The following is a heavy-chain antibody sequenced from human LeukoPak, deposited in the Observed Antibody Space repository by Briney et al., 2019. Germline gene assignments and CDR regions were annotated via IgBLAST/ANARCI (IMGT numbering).Heavy chain of an antibody. CDR3: ARGSKYYDFWSGYLGAWFDP. D-gene: IGHD3-3*01. CDR2: IYYSGST. Sequence: SETLSLTCTVSGGSISSYYWSWIRQPPGKGLEWIGYIYYSGSTNYNPSLKSRVTISVDTSKNQFSLKLSSVTAADTAVYYCARGSKYYDFWSGYLGAWFDPWGQGTLVTVSS. V-gene: IGHV4-59*01. CDR1: GGSISSYY. J-gene: IGHJ5*02.